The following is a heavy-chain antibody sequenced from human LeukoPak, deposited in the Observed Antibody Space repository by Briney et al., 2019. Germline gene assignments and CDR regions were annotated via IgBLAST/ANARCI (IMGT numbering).Heavy chain of an antibody. V-gene: IGHV3-23*01. CDR1: GFTCAGSA. CDR2: ISGTGGST. J-gene: IGHJ4*02. D-gene: IGHD1-26*01. CDR3: AKDRGFSGSYYGSEF. Sequence: GGSLRLSCAASGFTCAGSAMNWVRQAPGKGLEWVSAISGTGGSTYYADSVKGRFTISRDNSKNTLYLQMNSLRPEDTAMYYCAKDRGFSGSYYGSEFWGQGALVTVSS.